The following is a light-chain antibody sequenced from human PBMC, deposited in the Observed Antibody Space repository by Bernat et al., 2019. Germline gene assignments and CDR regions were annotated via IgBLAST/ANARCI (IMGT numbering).Light chain of an antibody. J-gene: IGLJ3*02. CDR1: SGYSNYK. V-gene: IGLV9-49*01. CDR2: VGTGGIVG. Sequence: QPVLTQPPSASASLGASVTLTCTLSSGYSNYKVDWYQQRPGKGPRFVMRVGTGGIVGSKGDGIPDRFSVLGSGLNRYLTIKNSQEEDESDYHCGADHGSGSNFGPPWVFGGGTKLTVL. CDR3: GADHGSGSNFGPPWV.